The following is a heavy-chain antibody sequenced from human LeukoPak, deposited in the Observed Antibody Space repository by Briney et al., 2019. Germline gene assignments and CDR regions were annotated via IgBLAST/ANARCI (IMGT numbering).Heavy chain of an antibody. V-gene: IGHV4-59*01. D-gene: IGHD2-2*01. CDR3: ARARRSYARPDAFDI. CDR2: IDYSEST. CDR1: GSSIGTYY. J-gene: IGHJ3*02. Sequence: SETLSLTCAVSGSSIGTYYWSWIRQPPGKGLEWIGYIDYSESTNYNPSLKSRVTMLLDTSKNQFSLKLNSVTAADTAVYYCARARRSYARPDAFDIWGQGTLVTVSS.